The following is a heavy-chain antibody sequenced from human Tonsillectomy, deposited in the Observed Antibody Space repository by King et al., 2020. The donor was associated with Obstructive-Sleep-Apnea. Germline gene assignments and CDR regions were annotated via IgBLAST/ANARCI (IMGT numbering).Heavy chain of an antibody. J-gene: IGHJ6*02. V-gene: IGHV1-18*01. Sequence: VQLVESGAEVKRPGASVKVSCKASGYTFTSYGISWVRQAPGQGLEWMGWISAHNGNTYYAQKVQGRVTMTTDTSTSTAYMELRSLRSDDTAVYYCARAPPPYSRDYYGMDVWGQGTTVTVSS. CDR1: GYTFTSYG. D-gene: IGHD4-11*01. CDR3: ARAPPPYSRDYYGMDV. CDR2: ISAHNGNT.